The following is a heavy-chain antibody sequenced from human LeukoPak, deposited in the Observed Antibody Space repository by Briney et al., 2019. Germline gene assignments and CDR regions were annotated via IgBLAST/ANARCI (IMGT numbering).Heavy chain of an antibody. V-gene: IGHV3-30*02. CDR2: IQFDGSDE. CDR3: AEDQKLQPFHY. CDR1: GFVFSTYG. D-gene: IGHD2-15*01. J-gene: IGHJ4*02. Sequence: DPGGSLRLSCTASGFVFSTYGMHWVRQAPGKGPEWISFIQFDGSDEFYADSVKGRFIISRDNSKNTLYLQMNSLRTEDTSVYYCAEDQKLQPFHYWGQGTLVTVSS.